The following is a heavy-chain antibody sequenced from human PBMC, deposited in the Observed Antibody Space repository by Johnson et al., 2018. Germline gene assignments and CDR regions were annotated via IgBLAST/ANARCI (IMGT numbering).Heavy chain of an antibody. D-gene: IGHD1-26*01. CDR3: ARDTSSDYYYYYYMDV. V-gene: IGHV3-21*01. Sequence: VQLVQSGGGLVKHGGSLRLSCAASGLTFSSYSMNWVRQAPGKGLEWVSSISSSSSYIYYADSVKGRFTISRDNAKNSLYLQMNSLRAEDTAVYYCARDTSSDYYYYYYMDVWGKGTTVTVSS. CDR2: ISSSSSYI. CDR1: GLTFSSYS. J-gene: IGHJ6*03.